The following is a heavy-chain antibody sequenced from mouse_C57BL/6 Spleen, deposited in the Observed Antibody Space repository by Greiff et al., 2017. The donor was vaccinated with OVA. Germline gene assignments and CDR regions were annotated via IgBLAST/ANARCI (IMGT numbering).Heavy chain of an antibody. Sequence: QVHVKQPGAELVKPGASVKLSCKASGYTFTSYWMHWVKQRPGQGLEWIGMIHPNSGSTNYNEKFKSKATLTVDKSSSTAYMQLSSLTSEDSAVYYCAYYGSRAWFAYWGQGTLVTVSA. V-gene: IGHV1-64*01. J-gene: IGHJ3*01. CDR1: GYTFTSYW. CDR2: IHPNSGST. D-gene: IGHD1-1*01. CDR3: AYYGSRAWFAY.